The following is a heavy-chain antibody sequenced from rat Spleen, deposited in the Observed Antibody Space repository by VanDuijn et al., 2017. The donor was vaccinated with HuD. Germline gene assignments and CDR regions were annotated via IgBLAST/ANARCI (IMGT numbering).Heavy chain of an antibody. CDR1: GLSLTSNS. J-gene: IGHJ2*01. CDR3: ASHYPSIRG. Sequence: QVQLKESGPGLVQPSQTLYLTCTVSGLSLTSNSVSWIRQPPGKGLEWVGVIWSNGGTGYNSAIKSRLSISRDTSKSQVFLKMNSLQTEDTAMYFCASHYPSIRGWGQGVMVTVSS. CDR2: IWSNGGT. V-gene: IGHV2-47*01. D-gene: IGHD1-4*01.